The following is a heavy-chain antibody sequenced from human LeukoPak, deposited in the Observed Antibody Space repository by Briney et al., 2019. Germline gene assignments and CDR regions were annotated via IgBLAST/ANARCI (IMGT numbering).Heavy chain of an antibody. J-gene: IGHJ6*02. V-gene: IGHV3-53*01. CDR1: GFTVSTNY. CDR2: IYSGGST. Sequence: GGSLRLSCVASGFTVSTNYMSWVRQAPGKGLEWVSVIYSGGSTYYADSVKGRFTISRDNSKNTLYLQMNSLRAGDTAVYYCARDMYYYYGMDVWGQGTTVTVSS. CDR3: ARDMYYYYGMDV.